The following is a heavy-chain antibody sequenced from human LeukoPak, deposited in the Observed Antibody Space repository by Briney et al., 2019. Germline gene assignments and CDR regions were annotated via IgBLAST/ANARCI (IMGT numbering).Heavy chain of an antibody. CDR2: ISSSSSYV. CDR1: GFTFSSYT. Sequence: GGSLRLSCAASGFTFSSYTMNWVRQAPGKGLEWVSSISSSSSYVYYADSLKGRFTISRDNAKNSLYLQMNSLRAEDTAVYYCARFSGSAYYYYGMDVWGQGTTVTVSS. CDR3: ARFSGSAYYYYGMDV. J-gene: IGHJ6*02. V-gene: IGHV3-21*01. D-gene: IGHD3-10*01.